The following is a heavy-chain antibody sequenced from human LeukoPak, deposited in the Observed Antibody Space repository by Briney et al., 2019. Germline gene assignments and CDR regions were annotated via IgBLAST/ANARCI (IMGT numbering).Heavy chain of an antibody. CDR1: GFTFSSYW. D-gene: IGHD5-18*01. Sequence: GWSLRLSCAASGFTFSSYWMSWVRQAPGRGLEWVANINKDGSEKYYVDSVRGRFTISRDNAKNSLYLQMNSLRAEDTAVYYCARIRKAGYSYGSYYYYGMDVWGQGTTVTVSS. CDR3: ARIRKAGYSYGSYYYYGMDV. CDR2: INKDGSEK. J-gene: IGHJ6*02. V-gene: IGHV3-7*04.